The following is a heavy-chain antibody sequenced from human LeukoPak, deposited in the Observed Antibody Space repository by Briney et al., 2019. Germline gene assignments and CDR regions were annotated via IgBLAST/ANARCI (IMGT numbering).Heavy chain of an antibody. J-gene: IGHJ4*02. CDR1: GFTFSSYS. CDR3: AKDQSGLRLDY. Sequence: PGGSLRLSCAASGFTFSSYSMNWVRQAPGKGLEWVAVISYDGSNKYYADSVKGRFTISRDNSKNTLYLQMNSLRAEDTAVYYCAKDQSGLRLDYWGQGTLVTVSS. V-gene: IGHV3-30*18. CDR2: ISYDGSNK. D-gene: IGHD2-15*01.